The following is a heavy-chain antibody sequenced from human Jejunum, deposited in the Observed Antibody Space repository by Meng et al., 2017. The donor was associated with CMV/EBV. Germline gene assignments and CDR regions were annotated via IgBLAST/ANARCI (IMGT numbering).Heavy chain of an antibody. Sequence: SEYTFTDYDVHWVRQAPGQGLEWLGYLNPYTGDTNYAQKFQGRVSMTRDTPTNAAYMELTRLRSDDTALYYCAKNAGSFLDYYLDFWGQGTLVTVSS. V-gene: IGHV1-2*02. CDR3: AKNAGSFLDYYLDF. CDR2: LNPYTGDT. CDR1: EYTFTDYD. D-gene: IGHD1-1*01. J-gene: IGHJ4*02.